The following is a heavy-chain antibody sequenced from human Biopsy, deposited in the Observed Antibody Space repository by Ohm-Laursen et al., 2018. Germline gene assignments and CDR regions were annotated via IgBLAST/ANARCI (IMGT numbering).Heavy chain of an antibody. CDR1: SGSFSSNY. D-gene: IGHD2-8*01. CDR2: ITHSGYT. CDR3: ASRLYGPNPIDY. Sequence: SDTLSLTCAVYSGSFSSNYWTWIRQPPGKGLEWIGEITHSGYTNYNPSLKSRVTVSVDTSKNQFSLKLSSVTAADTAVYYCASRLYGPNPIDYWGQGTLVIVSS. J-gene: IGHJ4*02. V-gene: IGHV4-34*01.